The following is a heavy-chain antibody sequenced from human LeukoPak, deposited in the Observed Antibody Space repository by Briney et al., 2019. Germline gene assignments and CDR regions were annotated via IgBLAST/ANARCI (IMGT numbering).Heavy chain of an antibody. V-gene: IGHV3-15*01. J-gene: IGHJ4*02. CDR2: IKSKTDGATT. D-gene: IGHD3-10*01. Sequence: PGGSLRLSCAASGFTSSHAWMNWVRQAPGKGLEWVCRIKSKTDGATTDYAAPVKGRFTISSHDSKNTLYLQRSSLKTEDTAVYYCTTNYGSGSYLSPNFDTWGQGTLVTVSS. CDR1: GFTSSHAW. CDR3: TTNYGSGSYLSPNFDT.